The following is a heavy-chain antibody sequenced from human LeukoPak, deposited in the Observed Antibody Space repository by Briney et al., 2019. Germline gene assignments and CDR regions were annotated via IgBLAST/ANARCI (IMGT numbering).Heavy chain of an antibody. CDR1: GFIFSDYY. Sequence: GGSPRLSCAASGFIFSDYYMSWIRQAPGKGLEWVSYISSGGSFIYYADSVKGRFTISRDNAKNSLYLQMNSLRAEDTAVYYCAREPYYDSSGYCLDYWGQGTLVTVSS. CDR2: ISSGGSFI. J-gene: IGHJ4*02. D-gene: IGHD3-22*01. CDR3: AREPYYDSSGYCLDY. V-gene: IGHV3-11*01.